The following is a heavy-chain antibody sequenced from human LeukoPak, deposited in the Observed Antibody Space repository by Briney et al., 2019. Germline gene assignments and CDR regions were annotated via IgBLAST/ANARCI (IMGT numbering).Heavy chain of an antibody. J-gene: IGHJ4*02. Sequence: GRSLRLSCAASGFTFSSYAMHWVRQAPGKGLEWVAVISYDGSNKYYADSVKGRFTISRDNSKNTLYLQMNSLRAEDTAVYYCASPSSSRWYFDYWGQGTLVTVSS. D-gene: IGHD6-13*01. V-gene: IGHV3-30-3*01. CDR3: ASPSSSRWYFDY. CDR1: GFTFSSYA. CDR2: ISYDGSNK.